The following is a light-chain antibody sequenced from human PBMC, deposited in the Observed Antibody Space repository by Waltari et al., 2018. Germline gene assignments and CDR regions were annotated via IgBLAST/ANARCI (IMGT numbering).Light chain of an antibody. Sequence: EIVMTQSPATLSVSPGERATLSCRASQSVSSTLAWYQQKPGQAPRLLSYGASTRATGIPARFSGSGSGTEVTLTISSLQSEDFAVYYCQQYNNWPLTFGGGTKVEIK. CDR1: QSVSST. CDR2: GAS. J-gene: IGKJ4*01. CDR3: QQYNNWPLT. V-gene: IGKV3-15*01.